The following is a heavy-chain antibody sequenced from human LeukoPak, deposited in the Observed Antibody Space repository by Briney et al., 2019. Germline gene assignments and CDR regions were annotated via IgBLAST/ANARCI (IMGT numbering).Heavy chain of an antibody. V-gene: IGHV1-8*01. D-gene: IGHD3-10*01. CDR1: GYTFTSYD. Sequence: ASVKVSCKAPGYTFTSYDINWVRQATGQGLEWMGWMNPNSGNTGYAQKFQGRVTMTRNTSISTAYMELSSLRSEDTAAYYCARVRSYGSGAIYYYYYMDVWGKGTTVTVSS. CDR3: ARVRSYGSGAIYYYYYMDV. CDR2: MNPNSGNT. J-gene: IGHJ6*03.